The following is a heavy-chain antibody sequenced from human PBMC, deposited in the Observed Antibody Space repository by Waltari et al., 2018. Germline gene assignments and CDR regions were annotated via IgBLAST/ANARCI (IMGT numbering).Heavy chain of an antibody. J-gene: IGHJ6*02. CDR2: MLQHETDT. Sequence: EVQLVESGGGLVQPGGSLRLSCAASGFNSSNCWMSWVRQAPGKGLEWVANMLQHETDTYYVGSVKGRFTISRDNAKNSLYLQMNTLRAEDTAVYFCARDSIGMDVWGQGTTVTVSS. CDR3: ARDSIGMDV. V-gene: IGHV3-7*03. CDR1: GFNSSNCW.